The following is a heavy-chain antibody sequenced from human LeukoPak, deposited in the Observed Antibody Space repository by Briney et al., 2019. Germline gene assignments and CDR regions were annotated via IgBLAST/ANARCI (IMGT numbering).Heavy chain of an antibody. J-gene: IGHJ4*02. CDR1: GDSIRGYY. Sequence: KASETLSPTCTVSGDSIRGYYWSWLRQPPGKGLEWIGYVYYIGSTNYNPSLKSRLTMSVDTSKNQVSLRLSSVTAADTAIYYCARGRRVVTATPYYFDSWGPGTLVTVSS. CDR3: ARGRRVVTATPYYFDS. V-gene: IGHV4-59*01. D-gene: IGHD2-15*01. CDR2: VYYIGST.